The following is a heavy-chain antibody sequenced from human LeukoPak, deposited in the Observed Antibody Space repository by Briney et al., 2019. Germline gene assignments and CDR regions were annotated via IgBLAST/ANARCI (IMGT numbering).Heavy chain of an antibody. J-gene: IGHJ6*03. CDR3: ARDPVYCSGGSCYSYYYMDV. D-gene: IGHD2-15*01. Sequence: ASVKVSCKASGYTFTSYGISWVRQAPGQGLEWMGWISAYNGNTNYAQKLQGRVTMTTDTSTSTAYMELRSLRSDDTAVYYCARDPVYCSGGSCYSYYYMDVWGEGTTVTVSS. CDR2: ISAYNGNT. V-gene: IGHV1-18*01. CDR1: GYTFTSYG.